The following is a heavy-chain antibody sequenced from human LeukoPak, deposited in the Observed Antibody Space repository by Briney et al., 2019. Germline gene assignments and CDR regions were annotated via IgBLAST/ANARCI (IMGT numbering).Heavy chain of an antibody. CDR1: GFTFSNYW. D-gene: IGHD2/OR15-2a*01. CDR2: INSDGRST. Sequence: PGGSLRLSCAASGFTFSNYWMHWIRQAPGKGLVWVSRINSDGRSTSYADSVKGRFTISRDNAKNTLYLQMNSLRAEDMAVYFCARGTSTTFDYWGQGTLVTVSS. V-gene: IGHV3-74*01. CDR3: ARGTSTTFDY. J-gene: IGHJ4*02.